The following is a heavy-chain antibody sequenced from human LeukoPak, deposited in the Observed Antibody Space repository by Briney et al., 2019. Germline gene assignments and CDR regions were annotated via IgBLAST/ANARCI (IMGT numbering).Heavy chain of an antibody. CDR1: GLTFSGSA. CDR3: TRTYSSGWLNYFDY. J-gene: IGHJ4*02. Sequence: AGGSLRPSCAASGLTFSGSAMHWVRQASGKGLEWVGRIRSKANSYATAYAASVKGRFTISRDDSKNTAYLQMNSLKTEDTAVYYCTRTYSSGWLNYFDYWGQGTLVTVSS. CDR2: IRSKANSYAT. D-gene: IGHD6-19*01. V-gene: IGHV3-73*01.